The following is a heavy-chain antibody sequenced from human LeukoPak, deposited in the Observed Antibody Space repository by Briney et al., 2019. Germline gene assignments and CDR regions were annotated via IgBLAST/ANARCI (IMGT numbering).Heavy chain of an antibody. Sequence: SETLSLTCAVSGYSISSGYYWSWIRQPAGKGLEWIGRIYTSGSTNYNPSLKSRVTISVDTSKNQFSLKLSSVTAADTAVYYCARGRYDFWSGYYFDYWGQGTLVTVSS. CDR1: GYSISSGYY. J-gene: IGHJ4*02. V-gene: IGHV4-61*02. CDR3: ARGRYDFWSGYYFDY. D-gene: IGHD3-3*01. CDR2: IYTSGST.